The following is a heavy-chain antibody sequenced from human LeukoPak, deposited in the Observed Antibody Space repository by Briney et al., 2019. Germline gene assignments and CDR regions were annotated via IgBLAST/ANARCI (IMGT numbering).Heavy chain of an antibody. J-gene: IGHJ5*02. CDR1: GFTFSSYD. Sequence: GGSLRLSCAVSGFTFSSYDMHWVRQGIGKGLEWVSGIGADGDTYYPGSLKGRFTISRENAKNSLYLQMNSLRAGDTAVYYCARGKHNWFDPWGQGTLVTVSS. V-gene: IGHV3-13*01. CDR3: ARGKHNWFDP. CDR2: IGADGDT. D-gene: IGHD2-21*01.